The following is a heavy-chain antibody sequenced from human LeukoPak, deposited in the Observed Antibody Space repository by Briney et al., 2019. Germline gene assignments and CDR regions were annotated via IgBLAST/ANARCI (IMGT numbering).Heavy chain of an antibody. CDR1: GFTFSSYW. CDR2: INTDGTTT. J-gene: IGHJ4*02. CDR3: TRGYCSGGSCYSGPGH. D-gene: IGHD2-15*01. Sequence: GGSLRLSCAASGFTFSSYWMHWVRQVPGKGLVWVSRINTDGTTTNYADSVQGRFTVSRDNAKNTLYLQMNSLTAEDTAVYSCTRGYCSGGSCYSGPGHWGQGTLVTVSS. V-gene: IGHV3-74*01.